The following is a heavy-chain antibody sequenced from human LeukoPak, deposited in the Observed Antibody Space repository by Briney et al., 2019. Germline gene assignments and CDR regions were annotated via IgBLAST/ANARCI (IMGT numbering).Heavy chain of an antibody. CDR3: ARLMGSSGWSGTWYYFDY. D-gene: IGHD6-19*01. CDR1: GGSISSYY. V-gene: IGHV4-59*08. CDR2: IYYSGST. J-gene: IGHJ4*02. Sequence: SETLSLTCTVSGGSISSYYWSWIRQPPGKGLEWIGYIYYSGSTNYNPSLKSRVTISVDTSKNQFSLKLSSVTAADTAVYYCARLMGSSGWSGTWYYFDYWGQGTLVTVSS.